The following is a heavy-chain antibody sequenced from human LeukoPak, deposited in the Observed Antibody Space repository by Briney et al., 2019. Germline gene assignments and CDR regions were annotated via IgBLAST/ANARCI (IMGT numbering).Heavy chain of an antibody. D-gene: IGHD6-19*01. J-gene: IGHJ4*02. CDR1: GFTFGGYA. Sequence: GGSLRLSCTASGFTFGGYAVSWVRQAPGKGLEWVGFIRSKAYGGTTEYAASVKGRFTISRDDSKSIAYLQMNGLKTEDTAVYYCTRVSGWQYYFDYWGQGTLATVSS. CDR2: IRSKAYGGTT. CDR3: TRVSGWQYYFDY. V-gene: IGHV3-49*04.